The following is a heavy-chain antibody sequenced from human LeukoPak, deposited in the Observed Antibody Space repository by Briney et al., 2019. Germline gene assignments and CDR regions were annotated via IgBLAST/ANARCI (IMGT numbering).Heavy chain of an antibody. CDR1: GGSIRSYY. V-gene: IGHV4-59*01. J-gene: IGHJ3*02. Sequence: SETLSLTCTVAGGSIRSYYWSWIRQPPGKGLEWIGEINHSGSTNYNPSLKSRVTISVDTSKNQFSLKLSSVTAADTAVYYCARDVVDTAMVTVDAFDIWGQGTMVTVSS. CDR3: ARDVVDTAMVTVDAFDI. CDR2: INHSGST. D-gene: IGHD5-18*01.